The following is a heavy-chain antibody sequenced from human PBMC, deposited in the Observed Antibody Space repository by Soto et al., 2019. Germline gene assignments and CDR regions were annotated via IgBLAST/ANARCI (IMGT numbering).Heavy chain of an antibody. Sequence: PSQTLSLTRAITGDSVSSNSAGWSWVRQSPSRGLEWLGRTYYRSKWYYEYAVSVRGRITINPDTSKNQYSLQLNSVTPENTSVYFCTRGEQYSERIFDYWGQGTPVTVSS. CDR3: TRGEQYSERIFDY. V-gene: IGHV6-1*01. CDR1: GDSVSSNSAG. J-gene: IGHJ4*01. CDR2: TYYRSKWYY. D-gene: IGHD1-26*01.